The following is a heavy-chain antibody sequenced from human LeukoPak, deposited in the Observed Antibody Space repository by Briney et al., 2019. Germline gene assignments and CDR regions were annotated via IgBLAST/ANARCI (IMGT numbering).Heavy chain of an antibody. CDR1: GDSVRNDFYY. Sequence: PETLSPTCSVSGDSVRNDFYYWGWIRQPPGKGLEWVACLSHAGNTWYNPSLESRLSISVDTSKNQFSLKFSSVTAADTALYWCARHNAPRRVGFDFWGQGILVTVSS. J-gene: IGHJ4*02. V-gene: IGHV4-39*01. D-gene: IGHD2-2*01. CDR3: ARHNAPRRVGFDF. CDR2: LSHAGNT.